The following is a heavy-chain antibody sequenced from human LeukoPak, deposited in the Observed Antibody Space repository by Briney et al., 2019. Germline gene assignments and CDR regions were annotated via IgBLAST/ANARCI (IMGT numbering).Heavy chain of an antibody. J-gene: IGHJ5*02. Sequence: SETLSLTCTVSGGSISSSSGYYWGWIRQPPGKGLEWIGSISYSGTTYYNPSLKSRVTIFEDTSKNQFSLKLSSVTAADTAVYYCAKLQRRANWFAPWGQGTLVTVSS. CDR3: AKLQRRANWFAP. V-gene: IGHV4-39*01. CDR2: ISYSGTT. CDR1: GGSISSSSGYY.